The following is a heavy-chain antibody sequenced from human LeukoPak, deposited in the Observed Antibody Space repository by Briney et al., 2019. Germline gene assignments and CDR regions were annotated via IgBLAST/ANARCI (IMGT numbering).Heavy chain of an antibody. CDR2: VSNSGST. CDR1: GGSINTSY. J-gene: IGHJ5*02. D-gene: IGHD2-2*01. V-gene: IGHV4-59*01. CDR3: AMAGGYCSGTSCYGSNWFGP. Sequence: SETLSLTCTVSGGSINTSYWSWIRQPPGKGLEWIGHVSNSGSTNSNPSLKSRITISIDTSKNQFSLRLSSVTAADTAVYYCAMAGGYCSGTSCYGSNWFGPLGQGTRVTVSS.